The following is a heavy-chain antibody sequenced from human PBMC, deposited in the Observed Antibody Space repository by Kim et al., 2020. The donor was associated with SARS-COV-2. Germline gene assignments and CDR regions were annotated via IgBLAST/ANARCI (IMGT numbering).Heavy chain of an antibody. CDR3: AKDSAGEYFVLMVYDPHYYYGMDV. D-gene: IGHD2-8*01. CDR2: ISYDGSNK. J-gene: IGHJ6*02. Sequence: GGSLRLSCAASGFTFSSYGMHWVRQAPGKGLEWVAVISYDGSNKYYADSVKGRFTISRDNSKNTLYLQMNSLRAEDTAVYYCAKDSAGEYFVLMVYDPHYYYGMDVWGQGTTVTVSS. V-gene: IGHV3-30*18. CDR1: GFTFSSYG.